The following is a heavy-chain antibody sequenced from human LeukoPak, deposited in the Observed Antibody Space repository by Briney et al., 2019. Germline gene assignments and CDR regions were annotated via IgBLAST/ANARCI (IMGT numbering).Heavy chain of an antibody. CDR1: GFTFSSYA. V-gene: IGHV3-30*04. D-gene: IGHD6-13*01. J-gene: IGHJ4*02. Sequence: GRSLRLSCAASGFTFSSYAMHWVRQAPGKGLEWVAVISYGGSNKYYADSVKGRFTISRDNSKNTLYLQMNSLRAEDTAVYYCARDRVAAAGDWGQGTLVTVSS. CDR3: ARDRVAAAGD. CDR2: ISYGGSNK.